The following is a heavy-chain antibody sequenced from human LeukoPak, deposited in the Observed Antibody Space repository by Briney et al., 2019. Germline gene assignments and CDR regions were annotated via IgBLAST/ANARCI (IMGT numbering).Heavy chain of an antibody. D-gene: IGHD5-12*01. Sequence: GEALRISCKGSGYSFTSYWISWVRQMPGKGLEWMGRICPSDSYTNYSQSFQGHVTISADKSISTAYLQWSSLKTSDTAMYYCARLLGYEVSGPSDYWGQGTLVTVSS. CDR1: GYSFTSYW. V-gene: IGHV5-10-1*01. CDR3: ARLLGYEVSGPSDY. J-gene: IGHJ4*02. CDR2: ICPSDSYT.